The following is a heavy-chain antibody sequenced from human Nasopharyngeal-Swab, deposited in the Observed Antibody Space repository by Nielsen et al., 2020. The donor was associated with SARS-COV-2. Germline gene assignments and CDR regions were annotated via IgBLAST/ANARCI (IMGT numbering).Heavy chain of an antibody. Sequence: GESLKISCAASGSTFSDYYMSWIRQAPGKGLEWVSYISSSGSTIYYADSVKGRFTISRDNAKNSLYLQMNSLRAEDTAVYYCARTYYYDSSGYYYGWFDPWGQGTLVTVSS. J-gene: IGHJ5*02. CDR3: ARTYYYDSSGYYYGWFDP. D-gene: IGHD3-22*01. CDR1: GSTFSDYY. V-gene: IGHV3-11*01. CDR2: ISSSGSTI.